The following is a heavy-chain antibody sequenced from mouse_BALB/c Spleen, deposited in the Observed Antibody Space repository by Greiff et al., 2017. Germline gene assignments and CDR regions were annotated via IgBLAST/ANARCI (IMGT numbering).Heavy chain of an antibody. CDR3: ARAIYGNYFDY. V-gene: IGHV5-4*02. J-gene: IGHJ2*01. CDR2: ISDGGSYT. CDR1: GFTFSDYY. D-gene: IGHD2-1*01. Sequence: EVNVVESGGGLVKPGGSLKLSCAASGFTFSDYYMYWVRQTPEKRLEWVATISDGGSYTYYPDSVKGRFTISRDNAKNNLYLQMSSLKSEDTAMYYCARAIYGNYFDYWGQGTTLTVSS.